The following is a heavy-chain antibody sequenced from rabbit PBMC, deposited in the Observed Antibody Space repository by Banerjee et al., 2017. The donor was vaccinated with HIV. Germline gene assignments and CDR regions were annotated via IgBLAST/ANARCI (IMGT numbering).Heavy chain of an antibody. CDR2: IDPDYGST. V-gene: IGHV1S7*01. CDR1: GFDFSNYY. D-gene: IGHD2-1*01. Sequence: QLKESGGGLVQPGGSLKLSCKASGFDFSNYYMSWVRQAPGKGLEWIGYIDPDYGSTDYASWVNGRFTISSHHAQNTLYLQLNSLTAADTATYFCARDRYSYDDYGDPISSTRLDLRGPGTLVTVS. J-gene: IGHJ3*01. CDR3: ARDRYSYDDYGDPISSTRLDL.